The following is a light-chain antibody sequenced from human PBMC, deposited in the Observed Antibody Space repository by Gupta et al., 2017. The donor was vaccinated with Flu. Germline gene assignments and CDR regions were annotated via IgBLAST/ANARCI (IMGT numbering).Light chain of an antibody. Sequence: SSGLTQDPAVAVALGQTVNITCQGDTVRDYYASWFQQKPGQALSLDFFGKKKRPSGIPDRFSASSSGDTSSLTIAGAQAEDEAYYYCSSRHSSGHQIFGGGTRLTVL. V-gene: IGLV3-19*01. CDR1: TVRDYY. J-gene: IGLJ2*01. CDR2: GKK. CDR3: SSRHSSGHQI.